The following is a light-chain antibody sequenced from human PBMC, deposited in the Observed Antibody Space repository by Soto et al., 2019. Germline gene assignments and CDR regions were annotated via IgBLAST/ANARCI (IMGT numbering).Light chain of an antibody. Sequence: DFVMTQPPLSLSVAPVQPSSISCNSSQILLHITGETFLFWYLQKPGQSPQLLIYEVSTRVSGVPDRFSGSGSGTDFTLEISRVETDDVGIYYCMQSTQLPPTFGQGTRLEIK. CDR2: EVS. CDR1: QILLHITGETF. CDR3: MQSTQLPPT. J-gene: IGKJ5*01. V-gene: IGKV2D-29*02.